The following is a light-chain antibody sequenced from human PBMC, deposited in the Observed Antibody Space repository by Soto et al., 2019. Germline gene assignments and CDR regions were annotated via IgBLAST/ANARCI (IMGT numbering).Light chain of an antibody. V-gene: IGKV3-20*01. J-gene: IGKJ1*01. Sequence: EIVLTQSPGTLSLSPGERATLSCRASQSVSSSYLAWYQQKPGQAPRLLIYGASSSATGIPDRFSGSGSGTDFTLTISRLEREDFAVYYCQQYGSSLTWTFGQGTKVEIK. CDR3: QQYGSSLTWT. CDR1: QSVSSSY. CDR2: GAS.